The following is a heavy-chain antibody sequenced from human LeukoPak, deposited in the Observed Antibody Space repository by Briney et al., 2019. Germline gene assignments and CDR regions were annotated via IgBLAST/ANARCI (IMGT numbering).Heavy chain of an antibody. CDR2: IYYSGST. D-gene: IGHD3-10*01. CDR1: GGSISSYY. CDR3: ARGSRSFDP. Sequence: SETLSLTCTVSGGSISSYYWSWIRQPPGKGLEWIGYIYYSGSTNYNPSLKSRVTISVDTSKNQFSLKLTSVTAADTALYYCARGSRSFDPWGQGTLVTVSS. V-gene: IGHV4-59*01. J-gene: IGHJ5*02.